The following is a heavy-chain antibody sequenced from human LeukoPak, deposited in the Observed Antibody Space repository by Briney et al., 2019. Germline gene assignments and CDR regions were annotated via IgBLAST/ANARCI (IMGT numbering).Heavy chain of an antibody. CDR3: ARATYCSSTSCYRRYYYMDV. Sequence: GASVKVSCKASGYTFTSYDISWVRQAPGQGLEWMGGIIPIFGTANYAQKFQGRVTITADKSTSTAYMELSSLRSEDTAVYYCARATYCSSTSCYRRYYYMDVWGKGTTVTVSS. CDR2: IIPIFGTA. V-gene: IGHV1-69*06. CDR1: GYTFTSYD. J-gene: IGHJ6*03. D-gene: IGHD2-2*01.